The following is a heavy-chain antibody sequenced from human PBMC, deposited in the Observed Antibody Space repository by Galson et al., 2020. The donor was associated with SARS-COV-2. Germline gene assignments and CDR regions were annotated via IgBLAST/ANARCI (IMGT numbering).Heavy chain of an antibody. V-gene: IGHV5-51*01. CDR2: IYPGDSDT. J-gene: IGHJ3*02. D-gene: IGHD1-26*01. CDR1: GYIFSSYW. Sequence: GESLKISCQGSGYIFSSYWIAWVRQMPGKGLEWMGIIYPGDSDTRYSASFQGQVTISADKSSSTAYLRWSSLKASDSAIYYCARRSWGQSFDIWGHGTMVAVSS. CDR3: ARRSWGQSFDI.